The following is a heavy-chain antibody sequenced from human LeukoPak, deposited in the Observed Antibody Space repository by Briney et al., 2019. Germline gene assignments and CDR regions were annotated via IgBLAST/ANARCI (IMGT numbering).Heavy chain of an antibody. J-gene: IGHJ3*02. Sequence: GGSLRPSCAASGFTFSSYAMSWVRQAPGKGLEWVSAISGSGGSTYYADSVKGRFTISRDNSKNTLYLQMNSLRAEDTAVYYCASRFLEWLLSAFDIWGQGTMVTVSS. CDR2: ISGSGGST. CDR1: GFTFSSYA. CDR3: ASRFLEWLLSAFDI. V-gene: IGHV3-23*01. D-gene: IGHD3-3*01.